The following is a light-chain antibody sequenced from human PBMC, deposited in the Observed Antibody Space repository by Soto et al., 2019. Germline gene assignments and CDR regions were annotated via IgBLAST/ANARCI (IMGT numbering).Light chain of an antibody. Sequence: DILMTQSPSTLSASLADRVTITCRASQSVSSWLAWYQQKPGKAPKLLIYKASSLESGVPSRFSGSGSGTEFTLTISSLQPDDFATYYCQQYNNYPYTFGQGTKLEIK. V-gene: IGKV1-5*03. CDR1: QSVSSW. J-gene: IGKJ2*01. CDR3: QQYNNYPYT. CDR2: KAS.